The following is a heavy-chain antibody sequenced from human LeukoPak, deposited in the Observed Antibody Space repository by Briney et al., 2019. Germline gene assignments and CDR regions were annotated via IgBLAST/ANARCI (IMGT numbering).Heavy chain of an antibody. CDR1: GFTFSSYA. Sequence: GGSLRLSCAASGFTFSSYAMNWVRQAPGKGLEWVSSISGGGGSTYYADTVKGRFTISRDNSKNALYLQMNSLRAEDTAVYYCAKGNTMYTAYYFDYWGQGTLVAVSS. D-gene: IGHD3-10*02. CDR2: ISGGGGST. V-gene: IGHV3-23*01. J-gene: IGHJ4*02. CDR3: AKGNTMYTAYYFDY.